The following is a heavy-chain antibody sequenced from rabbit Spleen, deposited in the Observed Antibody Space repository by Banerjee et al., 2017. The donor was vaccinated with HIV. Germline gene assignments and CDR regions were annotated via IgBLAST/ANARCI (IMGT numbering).Heavy chain of an antibody. D-gene: IGHD8-1*01. CDR2: IYAGSSDSI. V-gene: IGHV1S40*01. Sequence: QSLEESGGDLVKPGASLTLTCTASGFSFSNTYYMCWVRQAPGKRPEWIACIYAGSSDSIYSATWAKGRFTISKTSSTTVTLQMTSLTAADTATYFCARDTGSSFSSYGMDLWGPGTLVTVS. CDR3: ARDTGSSFSSYGMDL. CDR1: GFSFSNTYY. J-gene: IGHJ6*01.